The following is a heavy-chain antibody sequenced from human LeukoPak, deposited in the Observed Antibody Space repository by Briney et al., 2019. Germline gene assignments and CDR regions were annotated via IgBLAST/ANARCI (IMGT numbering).Heavy chain of an antibody. CDR3: AKDDIAAAGINFDY. CDR2: IKSKTDGGTT. J-gene: IGHJ4*02. V-gene: IGHV3-15*01. D-gene: IGHD6-13*01. CDR1: GFTFSNAW. Sequence: GGSLRLSCAASGFTFSNAWMSWVRQAPGKGLEWVGRIKSKTDGGTTDYAAPVKGRFTISRDDSKDTLYLQMNSLKTEDTAVYYCAKDDIAAAGINFDYWGQGTLVTVSS.